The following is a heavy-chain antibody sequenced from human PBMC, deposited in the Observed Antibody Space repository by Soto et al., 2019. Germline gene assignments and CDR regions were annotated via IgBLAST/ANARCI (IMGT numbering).Heavy chain of an antibody. D-gene: IGHD5-18*01. V-gene: IGHV4-59*01. CDR3: AREIEYSYGL. Sequence: SETLSLTCTIYGGSISSYFWSWIRQPPGKGLEWIGYIHYSGTTVYSPSLKSRVTMSIDTSENQFTLNLTSVTAADTAVYYCAREIEYSYGLWGQGTLVTVSS. J-gene: IGHJ4*02. CDR1: GGSISSYF. CDR2: IHYSGTT.